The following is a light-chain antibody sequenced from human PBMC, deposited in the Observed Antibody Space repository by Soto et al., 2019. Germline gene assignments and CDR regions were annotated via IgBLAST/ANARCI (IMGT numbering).Light chain of an antibody. J-gene: IGKJ4*01. CDR1: QSVSSY. CDR3: QQRSNWLT. CDR2: DAS. Sequence: LEQSPVAVSLYQGDRSTLPCRASQSVSSYLAWYQQKPGQAPRLLIYDASNRATGIPARFSGSGSGTDFTLAISSLEPEDFAVYYCQQRSNWLTFGGGTKVDI. V-gene: IGKV3-11*01.